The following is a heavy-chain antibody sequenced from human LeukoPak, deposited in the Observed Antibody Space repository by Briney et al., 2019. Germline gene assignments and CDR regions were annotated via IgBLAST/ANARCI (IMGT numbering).Heavy chain of an antibody. V-gene: IGHV4-39*07. CDR3: ARGKKGYSNYGSYYYMDV. J-gene: IGHJ6*03. CDR2: IYYSGST. CDR1: GGSISSSSYY. Sequence: PSETLSLTCTVSGGSISSSSYYWGWIRQPPGKGLEWIGSIYYSGSTSYNPSLNSRVTISVDTSKNQFSLKLSSVTAADTAVYYCARGKKGYSNYGSYYYMDVWGKGTTVTVSS. D-gene: IGHD4-11*01.